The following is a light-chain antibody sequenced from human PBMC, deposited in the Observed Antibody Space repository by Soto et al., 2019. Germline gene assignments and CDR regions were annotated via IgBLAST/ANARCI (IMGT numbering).Light chain of an antibody. CDR2: YAS. CDR1: QGISSA. Sequence: AIQLTQSPSSLSASVGDRVTITCRASQGISSALAWYQQKPGKPPKLVIYYASSLESGVPSRFSGSGSGKDFTITISSLQPEDFATYYWQQFNKFPITFGGGTKVEIK. CDR3: QQFNKFPIT. J-gene: IGKJ4*01. V-gene: IGKV1D-13*01.